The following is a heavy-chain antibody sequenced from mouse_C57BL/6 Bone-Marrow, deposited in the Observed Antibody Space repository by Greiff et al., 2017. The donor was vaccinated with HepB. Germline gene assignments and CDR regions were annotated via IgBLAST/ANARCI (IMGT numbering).Heavy chain of an antibody. V-gene: IGHV2-5*01. J-gene: IGHJ3*01. D-gene: IGHD1-1*01. CDR1: GFSLTSYG. Sequence: VKLMESGPGLVQPSQSLSITCTVSGFSLTSYGVHWVRQSPGKGLEWLGVIWRGGSTDYNAAFMSRLSITKDNSKSQVFFKMTSLQADDPAIYYCAISPYYYGSSPFAYWGQGTLVTVSA. CDR2: IWRGGST. CDR3: AISPYYYGSSPFAY.